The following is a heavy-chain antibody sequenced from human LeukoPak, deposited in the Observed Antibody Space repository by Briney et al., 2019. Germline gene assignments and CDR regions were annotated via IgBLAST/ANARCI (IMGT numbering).Heavy chain of an antibody. D-gene: IGHD1-26*01. CDR1: GFTFSSYW. CDR3: ARVRWELHQRYFDY. Sequence: GWSLRLSCAASGFTFSSYWMHWVRQAPGKGLVWVSRINSDGSSTSYADSVKGRFTISRDNAKNTLYLQMNSLRAEDTAVYYCARVRWELHQRYFDYWGQGTLVTVSS. CDR2: INSDGSST. J-gene: IGHJ4*02. V-gene: IGHV3-74*01.